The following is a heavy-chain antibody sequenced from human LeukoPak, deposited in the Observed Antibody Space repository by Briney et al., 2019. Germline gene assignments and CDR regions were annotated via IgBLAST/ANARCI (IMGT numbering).Heavy chain of an antibody. CDR2: INHSGST. CDR1: GGSFSGYY. V-gene: IGHV4-34*01. Sequence: PSETLSLTCAVYGGSFSGYYWSWIRQPPGKGLEWIGEINHSGSTNYNPSLKSRVTISVDTSKNQFSLKLSSVTAADTAAYYCASRSGYGSRYYMDVWGKGTTVTVSS. CDR3: ASRSGYGSRYYMDV. J-gene: IGHJ6*03. D-gene: IGHD4-17*01.